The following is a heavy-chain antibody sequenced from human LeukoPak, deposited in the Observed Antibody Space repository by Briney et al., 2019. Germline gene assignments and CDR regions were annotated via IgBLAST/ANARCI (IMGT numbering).Heavy chain of an antibody. D-gene: IGHD2-21*01. CDR3: AKAPVTTCSGAYCYPFDY. CDR2: ISVSGNT. V-gene: IGHV3-23*01. J-gene: IGHJ4*02. Sequence: HSGGSLRLSCAASGFTLSSYAMSWVRQAPGKGLEWVSAISVSGNTYRADSVKGRFTISRDSSKNTLYLQMNRLRAEDAAVYYCAKAPVTTCSGAYCYPFDYWGQGTLVTVSS. CDR1: GFTLSSYA.